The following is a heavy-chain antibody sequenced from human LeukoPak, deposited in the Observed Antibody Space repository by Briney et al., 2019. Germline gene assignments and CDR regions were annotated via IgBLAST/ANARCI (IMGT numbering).Heavy chain of an antibody. Sequence: SETLSLTCTVSGGSISSSSYYWGWIRQPPGKGLEWIGSIYYSGSTYYNPSLKSRVTISVDTSKNQFSLKLSPVTAADTAVYYCATLYYDILTGYSDPFDYWGQGTLVTVSS. CDR1: GGSISSSSYY. CDR3: ATLYYDILTGYSDPFDY. D-gene: IGHD3-9*01. V-gene: IGHV4-39*01. J-gene: IGHJ4*02. CDR2: IYYSGST.